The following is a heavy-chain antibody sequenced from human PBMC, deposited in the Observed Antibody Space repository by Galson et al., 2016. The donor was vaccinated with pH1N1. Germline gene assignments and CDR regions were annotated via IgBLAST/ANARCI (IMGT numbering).Heavy chain of an antibody. J-gene: IGHJ4*02. CDR2: VYSGGNT. V-gene: IGHV3-53*05. D-gene: IGHD3-3*01. CDR1: GFTVSSNY. CDR3: ARVWSYDFWSGVGDFYFDY. Sequence: SLRLSCAASGFTVSSNYMSWVRQAPGKGLEWVSIVYSGGNTYYADSVKGRFTISRDNSNHTLYLQMNSLRAEDTAVYYCARVWSYDFWSGVGDFYFDYWGQGILVTVSS.